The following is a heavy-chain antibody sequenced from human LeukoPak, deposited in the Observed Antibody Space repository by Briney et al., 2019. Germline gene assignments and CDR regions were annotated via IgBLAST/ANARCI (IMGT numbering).Heavy chain of an antibody. J-gene: IGHJ4*02. CDR2: IYSGGST. V-gene: IGHV3-53*05. CDR1: GFTVSSNY. D-gene: IGHD3-16*02. Sequence: GGSLRLSCAASGFTVSSNYMSWVRQAPGKGLEWVSVIYSGGSTYYADSVKGRFTISRDNSKNTLYLQMNSLRAEDTAVYYCARDNRYYDYVWGSYLYFDYWGQGTLVTVSS. CDR3: ARDNRYYDYVWGSYLYFDY.